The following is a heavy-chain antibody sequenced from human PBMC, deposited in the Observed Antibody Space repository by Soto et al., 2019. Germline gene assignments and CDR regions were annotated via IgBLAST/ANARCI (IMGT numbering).Heavy chain of an antibody. CDR3: ARVGGGYDFGYYGMDV. V-gene: IGHV1-69*01. Sequence: QVQLVQSGAEVKKPGSSVKVSCKASGGTFSSYAISWVRQAPGQGLEWMGGIIPIFGTANYAQKFQGRVTITADESTSIAYMELSSLRSEDTAVYYCARVGGGYDFGYYGMDVWGQGTTVTVSS. J-gene: IGHJ6*02. CDR1: GGTFSSYA. D-gene: IGHD5-12*01. CDR2: IIPIFGTA.